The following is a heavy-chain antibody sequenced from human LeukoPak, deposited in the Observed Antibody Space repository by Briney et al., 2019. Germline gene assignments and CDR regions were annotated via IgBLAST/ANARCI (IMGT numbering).Heavy chain of an antibody. Sequence: SETLSLTCTVSGGYIISSGHYWGWIRQPPGKGLEWIGSVYYTGVTSTNPFFRSRMSISVDTSKNQFSLNLTSVTAADAAVYYCARERSSSGGHNWFDPWGQGTLVTVSS. V-gene: IGHV4-39*07. D-gene: IGHD4-23*01. CDR1: GGYIISSGHY. CDR2: VYYTGVT. J-gene: IGHJ5*02. CDR3: ARERSSSGGHNWFDP.